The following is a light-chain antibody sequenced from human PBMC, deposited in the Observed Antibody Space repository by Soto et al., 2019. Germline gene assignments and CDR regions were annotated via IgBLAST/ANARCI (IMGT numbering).Light chain of an antibody. CDR2: DAS. CDR3: QQYDHPLLT. CDR1: QDISKY. J-gene: IGKJ4*01. V-gene: IGKV1-33*01. Sequence: DIQMTQSPSSLSASIGDRVTTTCQASQDISKYLNWYHQKPGKAPNLLIYDASTLETGVPSRFSGGGSGTDFTFTISSLQSEDVGTSYCQQYDHPLLTFGGGTRIEI.